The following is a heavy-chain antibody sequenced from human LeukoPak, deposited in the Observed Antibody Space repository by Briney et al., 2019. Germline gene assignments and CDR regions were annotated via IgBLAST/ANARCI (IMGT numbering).Heavy chain of an antibody. CDR1: RGTFSNYA. CDR3: ARDEGYCGGDCKENWFDP. D-gene: IGHD2-21*02. Sequence: GASVKVSCKASRGTFSNYAISWVRQAPGQGLEWMGGIIPKFGTAIYAQKFQGRVTITEDESTSTAYMELSSLRSEDTAVYYCARDEGYCGGDCKENWFDPWGQGTLVTVSS. V-gene: IGHV1-69*13. CDR2: IIPKFGTA. J-gene: IGHJ5*02.